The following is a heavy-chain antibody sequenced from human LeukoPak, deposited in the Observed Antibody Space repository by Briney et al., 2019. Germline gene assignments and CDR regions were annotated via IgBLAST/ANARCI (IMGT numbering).Heavy chain of an antibody. V-gene: IGHV4-59*11. Sequence: PSESLSLTCTVSGGSMNNHYWSWIRQAPGKGLGWVGYIYYTGSTNYNPSLKSRVTISIDTSKNQFSLKLSSATAADTAVYYCARLVASTNYYMDVWGKGTTVTVSS. CDR1: GGSMNNHY. D-gene: IGHD2-21*01. J-gene: IGHJ6*03. CDR3: ARLVASTNYYMDV. CDR2: IYYTGST.